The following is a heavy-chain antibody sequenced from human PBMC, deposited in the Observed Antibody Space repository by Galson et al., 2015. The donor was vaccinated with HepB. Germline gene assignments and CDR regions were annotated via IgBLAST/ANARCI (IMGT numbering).Heavy chain of an antibody. V-gene: IGHV1-3*01. J-gene: IGHJ6*02. CDR2: INGGNGNT. CDR1: GYSFTRYA. Sequence: SVKVSCKASGYSFTRYAMYWVRQAPGQRLEWLGWINGGNGNTKYSQRFQGRVTITRDTSASTAYLELSSLRAEDTAVYYCARMNSSFNLGSYYYYGMDVWGQGTTVTVSS. CDR3: ARMNSSFNLGSYYYYGMDV. D-gene: IGHD6-6*01.